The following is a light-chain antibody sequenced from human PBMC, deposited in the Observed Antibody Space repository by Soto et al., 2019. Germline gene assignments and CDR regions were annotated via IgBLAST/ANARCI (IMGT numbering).Light chain of an antibody. CDR2: EVT. CDR3: SSYRDSSTVI. Sequence: QSVLTQPASVSGSPGQSITISCTGTTSDIGAYNYVSWYQHHPGKAPKLIIYEVTNRPSGVSYRFSGSKSGNTASLSISGLQPGDEADYYCSSYRDSSTVIFGGGTKLTVL. J-gene: IGLJ2*01. V-gene: IGLV2-14*01. CDR1: TSDIGAYNY.